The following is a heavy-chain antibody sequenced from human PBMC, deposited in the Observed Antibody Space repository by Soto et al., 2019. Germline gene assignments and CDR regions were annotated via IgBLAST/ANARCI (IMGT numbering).Heavy chain of an antibody. CDR1: GYTFTSYG. V-gene: IGHV1-18*01. J-gene: IGHJ4*02. CDR2: ISAYNGNT. D-gene: IGHD1-26*01. Sequence: QVQLVQSGAEVKKPGASVKVSCKASGYTFTSYGISWVRQAPGQGLEWMGWISAYNGNTNYAQKLQGRGTMTTDTSTSTAYMELRSLRSDDTAVYYCARDPRIVGATFQPLFDYWGQGTLVTVSS. CDR3: ARDPRIVGATFQPLFDY.